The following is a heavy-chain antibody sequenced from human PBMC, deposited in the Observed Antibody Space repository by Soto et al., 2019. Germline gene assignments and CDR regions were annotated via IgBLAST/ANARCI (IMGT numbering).Heavy chain of an antibody. V-gene: IGHV1-69*12. CDR2: IIPIFGTA. CDR3: ARERDGGNQPTFDY. J-gene: IGHJ4*02. D-gene: IGHD2-15*01. Sequence: QVQLVQSGAEVKKPGSSVKVSCKASGGTFSSYAISWVRQAPGQGLEWMGGIIPIFGTANYAQKFQGRVTXXAXESXSTAYMELSSLRSEDTAVYYCARERDGGNQPTFDYWGQGTLVTVSS. CDR1: GGTFSSYA.